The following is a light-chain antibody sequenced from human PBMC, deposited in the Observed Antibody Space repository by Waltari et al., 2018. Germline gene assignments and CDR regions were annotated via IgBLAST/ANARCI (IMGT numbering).Light chain of an antibody. CDR2: GAS. Sequence: RSCRASQSVSRSLAWYQQKPGQAPRLLIYGASTRATGIADRFSGGGSGTDFSLTISRLEPEDFAVYYCQHYVSLPATFGQGTKVEIK. CDR1: QSVSRS. V-gene: IGKV3-20*01. J-gene: IGKJ1*01. CDR3: QHYVSLPAT.